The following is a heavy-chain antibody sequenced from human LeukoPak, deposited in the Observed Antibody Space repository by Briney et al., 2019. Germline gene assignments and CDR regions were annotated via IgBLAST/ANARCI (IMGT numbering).Heavy chain of an antibody. D-gene: IGHD2-2*01. V-gene: IGHV3-30*18. J-gene: IGHJ3*02. CDR1: GFTFSSYG. CDR2: ISYDGSNE. Sequence: GGSLRLSCAASGFTFSSYGMHWVRQAPGKGLEWVAVISYDGSNEYYADSVKGRFTISRDNSKNTLYLQMNSLRAEDTAVYYCAKVSQLMRAFDIWGQGTMVTVSS. CDR3: AKVSQLMRAFDI.